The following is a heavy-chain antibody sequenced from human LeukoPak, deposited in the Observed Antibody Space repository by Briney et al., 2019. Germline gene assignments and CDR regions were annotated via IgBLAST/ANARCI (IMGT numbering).Heavy chain of an antibody. V-gene: IGHV4-61*01. CDR2: IYYSGST. CDR3: ARDPTGEYYFDY. J-gene: IGHJ4*02. Sequence: SETLSLTCTVSGGPVSSGSYYWSWIRQPPGKGLEWIGYIYYSGSTNYNPSLKSRVTISVDTSKNQFSLKLSSVTAADTAVHYCARDPTGEYYFDYWGQGTLVTVSS. CDR1: GGPVSSGSYY. D-gene: IGHD3-16*01.